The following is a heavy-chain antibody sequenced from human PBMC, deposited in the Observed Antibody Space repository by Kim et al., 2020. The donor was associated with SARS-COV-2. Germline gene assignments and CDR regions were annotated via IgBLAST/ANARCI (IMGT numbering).Heavy chain of an antibody. J-gene: IGHJ4*02. V-gene: IGHV3-21*01. CDR1: GFTFSSYS. Sequence: GGSLRLSCAASGFTFSSYSMNWVRQAPGKGLEWVSSISSSSTYIYYADSVRGRFTISRDNAKNSLYLQMSSLRAEDTAVYYCARDLGTYGGNSYFDYWGQGTLVTVSS. CDR2: ISSSSTYI. CDR3: ARDLGTYGGNSYFDY. D-gene: IGHD4-17*01.